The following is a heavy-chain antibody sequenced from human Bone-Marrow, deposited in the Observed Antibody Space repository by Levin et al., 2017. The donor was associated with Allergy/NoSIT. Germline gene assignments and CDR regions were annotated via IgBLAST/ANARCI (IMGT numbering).Heavy chain of an antibody. D-gene: IGHD3-22*01. J-gene: IGHJ4*02. CDR3: ARYYYDSSGYYYVFDY. CDR2: TRNKANSYTT. V-gene: IGHV3-72*01. CDR1: GFTFSDHY. Sequence: RGESLKISCAASGFTFSDHYMDWVRQAPGKGLEWVGRTRNKANSYTTEYAASVKGRFTISRDDSKNSLYLQMNSLKTEDTAVYYCARYYYDSSGYYYVFDYWGQGTLVTVSS.